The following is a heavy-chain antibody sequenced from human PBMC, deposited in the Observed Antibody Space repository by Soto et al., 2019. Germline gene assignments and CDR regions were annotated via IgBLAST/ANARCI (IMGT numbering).Heavy chain of an antibody. V-gene: IGHV3-23*01. CDR1: GFTFSSYA. J-gene: IGHJ3*02. CDR2: ISGSGGST. Sequence: GGSLRLSCAASGFTFSSYAMSWVRQAPGKGLEWVSAISGSGGSTYYADSVKGRFTISRDNSKNTLYLQMNSLRAEDTAVYYCAKGSALLPATAIPGSGIWGQGTMVTVSS. D-gene: IGHD2-2*02. CDR3: AKGSALLPATAIPGSGI.